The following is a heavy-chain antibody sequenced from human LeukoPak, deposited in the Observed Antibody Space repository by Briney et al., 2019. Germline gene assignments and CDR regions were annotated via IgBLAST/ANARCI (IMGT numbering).Heavy chain of an antibody. CDR3: ARNSSGWFFDY. CDR1: GSSISNAYY. CDR2: VYHSGST. D-gene: IGHD6-19*01. V-gene: IGHV4-38-2*01. J-gene: IGHJ4*02. Sequence: SETLSLTYAVSGSSISNAYYWGWVRQAPGKGLEWIGSVYHSGSTFYNPSLKSRVTISVDTSKNHFSLELNSVTAADAALYYCARNSSGWFFDYWGQGTLVTVSS.